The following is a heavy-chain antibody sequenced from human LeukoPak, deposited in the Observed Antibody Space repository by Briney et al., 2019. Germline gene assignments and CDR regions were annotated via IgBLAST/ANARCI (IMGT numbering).Heavy chain of an antibody. Sequence: GGSLRLSCAASAFTFSSFAMNCVCQAPGKGLEWVSAISGSGGSTYYTDSVKGRFTISRNNSKDTPNLQMNSLRAEDTAVYSCAKDLVHGDFEWFDPWGQGTLVTVSS. J-gene: IGHJ5*02. D-gene: IGHD4-17*01. CDR1: AFTFSSFA. CDR3: AKDLVHGDFEWFDP. CDR2: ISGSGGST. V-gene: IGHV3-23*01.